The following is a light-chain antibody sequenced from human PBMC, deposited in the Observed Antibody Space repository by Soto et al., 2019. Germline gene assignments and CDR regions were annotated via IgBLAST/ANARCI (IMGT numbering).Light chain of an antibody. J-gene: IGKJ4*01. CDR2: WAS. CDR3: QQYYSTPLT. V-gene: IGKV4-1*01. CDR1: XGVFYSSNNKNY. Sequence: DIVMTQSPDSLAVSLGERAIMNXXSRXGVFYSSNNKNYVAGDQQKPGKPPKXXSYWASTRESGGPDRFSGSGSGTDFTLTSSSLQAEAVAVYSCQQYYSTPLTFGGGTKVEIK.